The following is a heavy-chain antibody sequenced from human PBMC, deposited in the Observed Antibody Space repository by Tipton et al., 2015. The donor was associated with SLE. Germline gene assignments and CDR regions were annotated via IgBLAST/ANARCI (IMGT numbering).Heavy chain of an antibody. CDR2: IYYSGST. D-gene: IGHD3-22*01. V-gene: IGHV4-59*01. Sequence: TLSLTCTVSGGSISSYYWSWIRQPPGKGLEWIGYIYYSGSTNYNPSLKSRVTISVDTSKNQFSLKLTSVTAADTAVYYCARGFRYSSGPGAYWGRGTLVTVSS. CDR1: GGSISSYY. CDR3: ARGFRYSSGPGAY. J-gene: IGHJ4*02.